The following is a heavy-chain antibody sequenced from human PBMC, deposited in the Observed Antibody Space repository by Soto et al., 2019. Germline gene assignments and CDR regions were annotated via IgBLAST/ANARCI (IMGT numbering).Heavy chain of an antibody. Sequence: GASVKVSCKASGYTFTGYYMHWVRQAPGQGLEWMGWINPNSGGTNYAQKFQGRVTMTRDTSVSTAYMELSRLRSDDTAVYYCARYCSSTSCYYYFQHWGQGTLVTVS. V-gene: IGHV1-2*02. D-gene: IGHD2-2*01. CDR1: GYTFTGYY. J-gene: IGHJ1*01. CDR2: INPNSGGT. CDR3: ARYCSSTSCYYYFQH.